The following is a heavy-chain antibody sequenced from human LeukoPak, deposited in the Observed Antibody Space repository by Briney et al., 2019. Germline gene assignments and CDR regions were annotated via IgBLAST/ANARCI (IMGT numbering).Heavy chain of an antibody. CDR3: AKDLYGQGIAAAGTGYFDY. Sequence: PGGSRRLSCAASGFTFSSYAMSWVRQAPGKGLEWVSAISGSGGSTYYADSVKGRFTISRDNSKNTLYLQMNSLRAEDTAVYYCAKDLYGQGIAAAGTGYFDYWGQGTLVTVSS. D-gene: IGHD6-13*01. V-gene: IGHV3-23*01. CDR1: GFTFSSYA. CDR2: ISGSGGST. J-gene: IGHJ4*02.